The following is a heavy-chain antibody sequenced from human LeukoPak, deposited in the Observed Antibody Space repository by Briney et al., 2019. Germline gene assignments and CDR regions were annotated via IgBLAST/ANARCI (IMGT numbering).Heavy chain of an antibody. J-gene: IGHJ3*02. CDR2: TSSSDAGT. D-gene: IGHD2-21*02. Sequence: PGGSLRLSCAASGFTLSTYAMSWVRQTPGKGLEWVAATSSSDAGTYHADSVRGRFTISRDNSKNTLYLQMNSLRAEDTAVYYCAKDGGAYCGGDCLNAFDIWGQGTMVTVSS. CDR1: GFTLSTYA. V-gene: IGHV3-23*01. CDR3: AKDGGAYCGGDCLNAFDI.